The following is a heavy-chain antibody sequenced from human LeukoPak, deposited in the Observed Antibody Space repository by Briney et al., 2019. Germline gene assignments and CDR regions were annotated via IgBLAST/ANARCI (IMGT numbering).Heavy chain of an antibody. CDR2: INPIFGIA. Sequence: ASVKDSCKASGGTYSSYVISWVRQAAGQGLEWMGRINPIFGIAYYAQKFQGRVTITADKSTSTANMVLSSLRSEETAVYYCARGDTMVRGRTDYCGQGTLVTVSS. V-gene: IGHV1-69*04. J-gene: IGHJ4*02. D-gene: IGHD3-10*01. CDR3: ARGDTMVRGRTDY. CDR1: GGTYSSYV.